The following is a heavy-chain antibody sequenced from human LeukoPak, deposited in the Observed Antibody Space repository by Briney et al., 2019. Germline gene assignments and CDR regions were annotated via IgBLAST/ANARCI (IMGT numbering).Heavy chain of an antibody. V-gene: IGHV4-59*01. CDR1: GGSISSYY. CDR2: IYYSGST. Sequence: SETLSLTCTVSGGSISSYYWSWIRQAPGKGLEWIGYIYYSGSTTYNPSLKSRVTISVDTSKNQFSLKLSSVTAADTAVYYCARGEYCSRTSSCRWPYDYWGQGTLVTVSS. CDR3: ARGEYCSRTSSCRWPYDY. J-gene: IGHJ4*02. D-gene: IGHD2-2*01.